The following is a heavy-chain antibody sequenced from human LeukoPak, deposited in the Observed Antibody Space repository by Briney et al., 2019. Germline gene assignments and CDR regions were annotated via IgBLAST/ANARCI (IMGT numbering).Heavy chain of an antibody. J-gene: IGHJ5*02. CDR3: CTSGGDYVGWFDP. V-gene: IGHV1-69*05. D-gene: IGHD4-17*01. CDR2: IIPIFGTA. CDR1: GGTFISYA. Sequence: SVKVSCKASGGTFISYAISWVRQAPGQGLEWMGGIIPIFGTANYAQKLQGRVTMTTDTSTSTAYMELRSLRSDDTAVYYCCTSGGDYVGWFDPWGQGTLVTVSS.